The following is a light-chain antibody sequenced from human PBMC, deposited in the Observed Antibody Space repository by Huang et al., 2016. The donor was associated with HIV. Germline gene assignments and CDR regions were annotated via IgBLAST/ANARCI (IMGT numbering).Light chain of an antibody. V-gene: IGKV1-33*01. Sequence: DIQMTQSPSSLSASVGDSVTITCQASHDSRNYLNWYQQKPGKAPKLLIYDASNLETGGPSRCSGSGSGTDFTFTISSLQPEDIATYYCKQYDNVPPGLTFGGGTKVEIK. CDR3: KQYDNVPPGLT. CDR1: HDSRNY. CDR2: DAS. J-gene: IGKJ4*01.